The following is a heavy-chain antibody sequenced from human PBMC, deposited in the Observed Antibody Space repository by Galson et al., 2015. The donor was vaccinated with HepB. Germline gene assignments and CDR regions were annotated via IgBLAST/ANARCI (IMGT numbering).Heavy chain of an antibody. V-gene: IGHV4-31*03. J-gene: IGHJ6*02. CDR2: IYYSGST. D-gene: IGHD3-22*01. Sequence: TLSLTCTVSGGSISSGGYYWSWIRQHPGKGLEWIGYIYYSGSTYYNPSLKSRVTISVDTSKNQFSLKLSSVTAADTAVYYCARFSYGRSSGYLDVWGQGTTVTVSS. CDR1: GGSISSGGYY. CDR3: ARFSYGRSSGYLDV.